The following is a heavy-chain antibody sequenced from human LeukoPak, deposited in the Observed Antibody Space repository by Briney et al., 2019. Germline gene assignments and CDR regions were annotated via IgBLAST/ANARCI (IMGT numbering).Heavy chain of an antibody. D-gene: IGHD2-8*01. V-gene: IGHV5-51*01. J-gene: IGHJ4*02. CDR2: IYPGDSDT. Sequence: GESLKISCKGSGYSFTNYWIGWVRQMPGKGLEWMGIIYPGDSDTRCSPSFQGQVTISADKSISTACLQWSSLKASDTAMYYCARRLGDCTNGVCTYYFDYWGQGTLVTVSS. CDR3: ARRLGDCTNGVCTYYFDY. CDR1: GYSFTNYW.